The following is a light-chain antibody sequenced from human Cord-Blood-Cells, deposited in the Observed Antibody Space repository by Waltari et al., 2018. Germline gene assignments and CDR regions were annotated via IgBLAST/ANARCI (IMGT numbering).Light chain of an antibody. CDR1: SSDVGGYNY. CDR3: CSYAGSYTLV. Sequence: QSALTQPRSVSGSPGQSVPLSCTVTSSDVGGYNYVSWYQQHPGKAPKLMIYAVSKRPSGVPDRFSGSKSGNTASLTISGLQAEDEADYYCCSYAGSYTLVFGGGTKLTVL. V-gene: IGLV2-11*01. J-gene: IGLJ3*02. CDR2: AVS.